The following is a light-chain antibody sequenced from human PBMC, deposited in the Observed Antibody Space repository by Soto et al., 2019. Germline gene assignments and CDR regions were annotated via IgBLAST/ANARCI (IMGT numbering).Light chain of an antibody. J-gene: IGLJ3*02. V-gene: IGLV2-14*01. CDR1: SSDVGAYNY. CDR2: EVT. Sequence: QSALTQPASVSGSPGQSITISCTGTSSDVGAYNYLSWYQQHPGKAPKLMIYEVTNRPSGVSNRFSGSKSGNTASLTISGLQAEDEADYYCSSYTTSSTLVFGGGTQVTVL. CDR3: SSYTTSSTLV.